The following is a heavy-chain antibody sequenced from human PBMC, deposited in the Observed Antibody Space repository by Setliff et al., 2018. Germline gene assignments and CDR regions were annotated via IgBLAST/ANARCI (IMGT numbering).Heavy chain of an antibody. CDR3: ARDPLPKHYDVVTGYYSAPNYYYMDV. J-gene: IGHJ6*03. D-gene: IGHD3-9*01. CDR2: LNPKNNDT. CDR1: GYTFTDYY. Sequence: WASVKVSCKTSGYTFTDYYIHWVRQAPGEGLEWMGWLNPKNNDTSYAQKFLGRVTMTRDTSISAAYMELITLRSDDTALYYCARDPLPKHYDVVTGYYSAPNYYYMDVWGKGTTVTVSS. V-gene: IGHV1-2*02.